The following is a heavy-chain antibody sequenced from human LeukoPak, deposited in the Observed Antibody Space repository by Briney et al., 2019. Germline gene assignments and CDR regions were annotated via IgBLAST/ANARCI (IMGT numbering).Heavy chain of an antibody. V-gene: IGHV6-1*01. Sequence: SQTLSLTCAISGDSVSSNSAAWNWIRQSPSRGLEWLGRTYYRSKWDNDYAVSVTGRITINPDTSKNQFSLHLNSVTPEDTAVYFCARESQGSGSGWFNGYLDHWGRGALVTVSS. CDR3: ARESQGSGSGWFNGYLDH. CDR1: GDSVSSNSAA. CDR2: TYYRSKWDN. D-gene: IGHD6-19*01. J-gene: IGHJ4*02.